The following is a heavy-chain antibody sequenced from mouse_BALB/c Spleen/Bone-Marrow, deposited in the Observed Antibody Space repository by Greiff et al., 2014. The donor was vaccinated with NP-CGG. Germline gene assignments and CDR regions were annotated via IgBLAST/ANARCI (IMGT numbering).Heavy chain of an antibody. CDR2: ISSGSSTI. Sequence: EVQLVESGGGLVQPGGSRKLSCAASGFTFSSFGMHWVRQAPEKGLEWVAYISSGSSTIYYADTVKGRFTISRDNPKNTLFLQMTSLRSEDTAMYYGARSYYGSVCCFDYWGQGTTLTVSS. V-gene: IGHV5-17*02. D-gene: IGHD1-1*01. J-gene: IGHJ2*01. CDR3: ARSYYGSVCCFDY. CDR1: GFTFSSFG.